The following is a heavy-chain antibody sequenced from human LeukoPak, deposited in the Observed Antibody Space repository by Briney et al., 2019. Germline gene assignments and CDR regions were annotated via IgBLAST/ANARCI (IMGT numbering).Heavy chain of an antibody. CDR3: GRRAY. Sequence: GGSLRLSCVFSGFTFSNYWMSWVRQAPGKGLEWVANIKEDGSEKYYVDSAKGRFTISRDNAKNSLYLQMNSLRAEDTAVYYCGRRAYWGQGTLVTVSS. J-gene: IGHJ4*02. V-gene: IGHV3-7*01. CDR2: IKEDGSEK. CDR1: GFTFSNYW.